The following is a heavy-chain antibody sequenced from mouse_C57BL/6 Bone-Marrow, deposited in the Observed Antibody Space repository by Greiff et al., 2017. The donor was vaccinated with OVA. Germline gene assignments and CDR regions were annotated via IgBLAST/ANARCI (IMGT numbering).Heavy chain of an antibody. V-gene: IGHV1-85*01. CDR3: ARGIYYGNSFAY. CDR2: IYPIDCST. Sequence: GLYFILLIYPIDCSTKYNEKFKGKATLTVDTSSSTAYMELHSLTSEDSAVYFCARGIYYGNSFAYWGQGTLVTVSA. D-gene: IGHD2-1*01. J-gene: IGHJ3*01.